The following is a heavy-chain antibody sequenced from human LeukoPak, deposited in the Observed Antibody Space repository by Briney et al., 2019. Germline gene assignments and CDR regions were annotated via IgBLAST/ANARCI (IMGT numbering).Heavy chain of an antibody. D-gene: IGHD2-21*02. Sequence: PGGSLRLSCAASGFTFSDYYMSWIRQAPGKGLEWVSYISSRGDAIFYADSVKGRFIISRDNANNSLFLQMNNLRAEDTAVYYCAKGLLGVVVTANFFDSWGQGTLVTVSS. V-gene: IGHV3-11*01. CDR2: ISSRGDAI. CDR1: GFTFSDYY. CDR3: AKGLLGVVVTANFFDS. J-gene: IGHJ4*02.